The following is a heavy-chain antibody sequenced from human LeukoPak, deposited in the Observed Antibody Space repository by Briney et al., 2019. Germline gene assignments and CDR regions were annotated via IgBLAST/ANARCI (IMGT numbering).Heavy chain of an antibody. D-gene: IGHD3-9*01. Sequence: SETLSLTCTVSGGSISSYYWSWIRQPPGKGLEWIGYIYHSGSTNYNPSLKSRVTISVDTSKNQFSLKLSSVTAADTAVYYCARSLDRHYDYWGQGILVTVSS. CDR3: ARSLDRHYDY. J-gene: IGHJ4*02. CDR1: GGSISSYY. V-gene: IGHV4-59*01. CDR2: IYHSGST.